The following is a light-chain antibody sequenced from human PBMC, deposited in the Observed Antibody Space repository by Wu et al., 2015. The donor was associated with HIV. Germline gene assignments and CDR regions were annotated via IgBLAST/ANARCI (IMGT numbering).Light chain of an antibody. CDR1: QSVGSH. Sequence: EIVMTQSPATLSVSPGERATLSCRASQSVGSHLAWYQQKPGQAPRLLIYAASTRATGIPARFSGSGSGTDFTLTISSLEPEDFAVYYCQQRSNWPITFGQGTRLEIK. CDR3: QQRSNWPIT. CDR2: AAS. J-gene: IGKJ5*01. V-gene: IGKV3-11*01.